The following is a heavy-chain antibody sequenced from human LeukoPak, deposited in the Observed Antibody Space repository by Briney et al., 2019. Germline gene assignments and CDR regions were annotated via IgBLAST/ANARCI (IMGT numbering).Heavy chain of an antibody. CDR3: ARGGYSSGLN. V-gene: IGHV3-48*01. CDR1: GFTHSSSS. D-gene: IGHD6-19*01. CDR2: ISSSSTII. Sequence: PGGSLRLSCEASGFTHSSSSMTWVRQAPGKGLEWVSYISSSSTIISYADSVKGRFTISRDNAKNSLYLQMNSLRAEDTAVYYCARGGYSSGLNWGQGTLVTVSS. J-gene: IGHJ4*02.